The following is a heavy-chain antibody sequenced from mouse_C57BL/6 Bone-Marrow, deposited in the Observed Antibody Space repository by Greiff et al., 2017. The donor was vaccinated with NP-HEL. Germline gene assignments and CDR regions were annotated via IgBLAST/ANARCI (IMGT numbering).Heavy chain of an antibody. CDR2: IDPSDSYT. J-gene: IGHJ3*01. CDR3: ARWEGYPAWFAY. Sequence: QVQLQQPGAELVKPGASVKLSCKASGYTFTSYWMQWVKQRPGQGLEWIGEIDPSDSYTNYNQKFKGKATLTVDTSSSTAYMQLSSLTSGDSAVYYCARWEGYPAWFAYWGQGTLVTVSA. CDR1: GYTFTSYW. V-gene: IGHV1-50*01. D-gene: IGHD2-2*01.